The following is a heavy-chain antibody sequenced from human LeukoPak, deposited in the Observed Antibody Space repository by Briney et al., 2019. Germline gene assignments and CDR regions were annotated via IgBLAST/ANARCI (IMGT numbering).Heavy chain of an antibody. CDR1: GGSISGYY. CDR2: IYYSGST. Sequence: KPSETLSLTCTVSGGSISGYYWSWIRQPPGKGLEWIGNIYYSGSTNYNPSLKSRVTISVDTSKNQFSLKLSSVTAADTAVYYCANYHDYSNFQGAYYLDYWGQGTLVTVSS. CDR3: ANYHDYSNFQGAYYLDY. V-gene: IGHV4-59*08. J-gene: IGHJ4*02. D-gene: IGHD4-11*01.